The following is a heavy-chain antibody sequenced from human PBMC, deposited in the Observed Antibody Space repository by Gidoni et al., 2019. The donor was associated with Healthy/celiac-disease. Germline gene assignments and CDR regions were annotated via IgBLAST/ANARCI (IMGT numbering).Heavy chain of an antibody. CDR1: GGSISGYY. CDR2: IHYSGST. V-gene: IGHV4-59*01. Sequence: QVQLQESGPGLVKPSEPLSLTCTVSGGSISGYYWSWIRQPPGKGLEWIGYIHYSGSTNYNPSLKSRVTISVDTSKNQFSLKLSSVTSADTAVYYCARGSIAVAGIFDYWGQGTLVTLSS. J-gene: IGHJ4*02. D-gene: IGHD6-19*01. CDR3: ARGSIAVAGIFDY.